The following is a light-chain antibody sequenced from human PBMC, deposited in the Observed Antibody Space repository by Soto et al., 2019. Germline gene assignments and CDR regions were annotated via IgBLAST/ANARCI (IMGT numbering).Light chain of an antibody. CDR1: QSVLYNSDNKNY. J-gene: IGKJ4*01. Sequence: DIAMTQSPDSLAVSLGERATINCKSSQSVLYNSDNKNYLAWYQQKPGQPPKLLIYWASTRDSGVPDRFSGSGSGADFTLTISSLQAEDAAVYYCQQYYTTLSFGGGTKVEIK. V-gene: IGKV4-1*01. CDR2: WAS. CDR3: QQYYTTLS.